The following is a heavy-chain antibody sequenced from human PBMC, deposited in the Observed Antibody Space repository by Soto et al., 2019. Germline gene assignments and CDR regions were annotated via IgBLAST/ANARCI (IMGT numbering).Heavy chain of an antibody. V-gene: IGHV3-30-3*01. CDR2: ISYDGSNK. CDR3: ARDQISPFWSGSNDAFDI. D-gene: IGHD3-3*01. CDR1: GFTFSSYA. J-gene: IGHJ3*02. Sequence: GGSLRLSCAASGFTFSSYAMHWVRQAPGKGLEWVAVISYDGSNKYYADSVRGRFTISRDNSKNTLYLQMNSLRAEDTAVYYCARDQISPFWSGSNDAFDIWGQGTMVTVSS.